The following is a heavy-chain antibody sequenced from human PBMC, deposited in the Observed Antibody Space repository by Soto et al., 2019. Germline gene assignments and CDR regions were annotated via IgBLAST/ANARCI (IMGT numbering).Heavy chain of an antibody. D-gene: IGHD1-26*01. Sequence: GGSLRLSCVASGFTFSGYFMAWVRQAPGMGLDWVSTITESGVVASYTDSVKGRFSISRDNSKSTLYLQMNSLRADDTVTYYCAKLAGGGGFSYFDLWGQGTLVTVSS. CDR2: ITESGVVA. CDR1: GFTFSGYF. CDR3: AKLAGGGGFSYFDL. V-gene: IGHV3-23*01. J-gene: IGHJ4*02.